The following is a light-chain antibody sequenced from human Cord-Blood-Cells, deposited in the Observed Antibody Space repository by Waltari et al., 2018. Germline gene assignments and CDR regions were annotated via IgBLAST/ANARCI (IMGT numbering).Light chain of an antibody. CDR1: QSVSSSY. Sequence: DIVLTQSPVTLSLSPGDRATLSCRASQSVSSSYLAWYQQKPGQPPRLLIYGASSRATGIPDRFSGSGAGTDVTLTISRLEPEDFAVYYCQQYGSSPMYTFGQGTKLEIK. J-gene: IGKJ2*01. CDR2: GAS. V-gene: IGKV3-20*01. CDR3: QQYGSSPMYT.